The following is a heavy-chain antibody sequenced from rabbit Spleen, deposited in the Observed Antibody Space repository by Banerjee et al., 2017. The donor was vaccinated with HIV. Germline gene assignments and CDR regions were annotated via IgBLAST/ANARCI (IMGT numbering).Heavy chain of an antibody. CDR3: ARDAGRGDYIDGVFNL. Sequence: QSLEESGGDLVKPGASLTLTCTASGFSFSRGYDMCWVRQAPGKGLEWIGCIYTGNSKTYYASWAKGRFTISKTSSTTVTLQMTSLTVADTATYFCARDAGRGDYIDGVFNLWGPGT. D-gene: IGHD8-1*01. CDR2: IYTGNSKT. CDR1: GFSFSRGYD. V-gene: IGHV1S40*01. J-gene: IGHJ4*01.